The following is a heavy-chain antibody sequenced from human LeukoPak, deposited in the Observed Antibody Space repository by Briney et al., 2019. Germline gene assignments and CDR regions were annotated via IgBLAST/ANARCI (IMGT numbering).Heavy chain of an antibody. V-gene: IGHV4-59*01. Sequence: SETLSLTCTVSGGSISSYYWSWIRQPPGKGLEWIGYIYYSGSTNYNPSLKSRVTISVDTSKNQFSLKLSSVTAADTAVYYCARGATSDAFDIWGQGTVVTVSS. D-gene: IGHD1-26*01. CDR1: GGSISSYY. J-gene: IGHJ3*02. CDR3: ARGATSDAFDI. CDR2: IYYSGST.